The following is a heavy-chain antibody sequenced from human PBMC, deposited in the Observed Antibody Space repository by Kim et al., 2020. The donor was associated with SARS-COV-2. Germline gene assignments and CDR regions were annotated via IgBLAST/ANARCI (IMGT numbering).Heavy chain of an antibody. J-gene: IGHJ6*02. V-gene: IGHV1-18*01. Sequence: NYAQKLQGRVTMTTDTSTSTAYMELRSLRSDDTAVYYCAGDPPPYGMDVWGQGTTVTVSS. CDR3: AGDPPPYGMDV.